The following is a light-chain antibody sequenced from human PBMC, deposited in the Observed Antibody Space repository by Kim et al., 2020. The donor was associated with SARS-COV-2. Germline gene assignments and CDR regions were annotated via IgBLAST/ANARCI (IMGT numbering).Light chain of an antibody. CDR3: LQYSNWPWS. V-gene: IGKV3-15*01. CDR2: EAS. Sequence: EILMTQSPAALPVSPGERVTLSCRASQSVRSKVAWFQQRPGQAPRLFIYEASTRATGIPARFSGSGSGTEFTLTISSLQSEDFAVYYCLQYSNWPWSFGGQTKVEIK. J-gene: IGKJ4*01. CDR1: QSVRSK.